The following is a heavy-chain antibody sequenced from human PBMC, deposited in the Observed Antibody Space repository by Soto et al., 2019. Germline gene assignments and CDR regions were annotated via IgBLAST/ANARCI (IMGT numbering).Heavy chain of an antibody. J-gene: IGHJ4*02. CDR2: FSDGGSNT. CDR1: GFSFSSYA. CDR3: AILASSTWYTGYYFDY. Sequence: EVQLLESGGGLVQPGGSLRLSCAASGFSFSSYAMNWVRQAPGKGLECVSAFSDGGSNTYYTDSVKGRFTISRDNSKNTVFLQMNSLRAEDTAVYYCAILASSTWYTGYYFDYWGQGTLVTVSS. D-gene: IGHD6-13*01. V-gene: IGHV3-23*01.